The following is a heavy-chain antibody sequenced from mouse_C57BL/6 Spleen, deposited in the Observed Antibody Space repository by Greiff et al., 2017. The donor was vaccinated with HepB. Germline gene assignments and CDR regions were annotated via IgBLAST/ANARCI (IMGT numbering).Heavy chain of an antibody. Sequence: EVQLQQSGPGMVKPSQSLSLTCTVTGYSITSGYDWHWIRHFPGNKLEWMGYISYSGSTNYNPSLKSRISITHDTSKNHFFLKLNSVTTEDTATYYCARRGYYGNSYWYFDVWGTGTTVTVSS. CDR1: GYSITSGYD. D-gene: IGHD2-1*01. CDR3: ARRGYYGNSYWYFDV. CDR2: ISYSGST. J-gene: IGHJ1*03. V-gene: IGHV3-1*01.